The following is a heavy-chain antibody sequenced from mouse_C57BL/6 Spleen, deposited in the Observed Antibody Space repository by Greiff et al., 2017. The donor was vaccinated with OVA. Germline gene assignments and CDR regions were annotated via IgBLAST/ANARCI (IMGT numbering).Heavy chain of an antibody. CDR2: IYPRSGNT. Sequence: VQLQQSGAELARPGASVKLSCKASGYTFTSYGISWVKQRTGQGLEWIGEIYPRSGNTYYNEKFKGKATLTADKSSSTAYMELRSLTSEDSAVYFCARYGGSSYGFDCWGQGTTLTVSS. D-gene: IGHD1-1*01. CDR3: ARYGGSSYGFDC. J-gene: IGHJ2*01. CDR1: GYTFTSYG. V-gene: IGHV1-81*01.